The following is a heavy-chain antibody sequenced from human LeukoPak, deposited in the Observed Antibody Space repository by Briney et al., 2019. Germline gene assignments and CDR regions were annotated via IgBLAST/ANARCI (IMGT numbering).Heavy chain of an antibody. CDR1: GGSLSSYY. CDR2: IYYTRTT. J-gene: IGHJ6*02. Sequence: SETLSLTCTVSGGSLSSYYWSWIRQPPGKGLEWIGYIYYTRTTNYNPSLKNRVTISADTSKNQFSLKLNSVTAADTAVYYCASILDGMDVWGQGTTVSVSS. CDR3: ASILDGMDV. V-gene: IGHV4-59*08.